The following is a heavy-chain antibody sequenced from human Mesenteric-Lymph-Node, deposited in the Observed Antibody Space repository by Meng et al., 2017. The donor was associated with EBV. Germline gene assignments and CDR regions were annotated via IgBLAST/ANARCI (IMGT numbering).Heavy chain of an antibody. D-gene: IGHD3-3*01. CDR2: VYHSGTT. CDR3: ASASDGYNFGIDR. V-gene: IGHV4-4*02. CDR1: GVSSRSGGFY. Sequence: QVPLQGPGPGLVKPSQTLSLTCAVSGVSSRSGGFYCSWVRQPPGKGLEWIGEVYHSGTTNYNPSLKSRVTISVDKSENQLSLNLSSVTAADTAVYYCASASDGYNFGIDRWGQGTLVTVSS. J-gene: IGHJ5*02.